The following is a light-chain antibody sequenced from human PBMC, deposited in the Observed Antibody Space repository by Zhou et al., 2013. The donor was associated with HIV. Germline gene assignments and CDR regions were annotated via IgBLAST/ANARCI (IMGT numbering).Light chain of an antibody. V-gene: IGKV2-28*01. CDR2: LGS. Sequence: DIVMTQSSLSLPVTPGEPASISCRSSQSLLHSNGYTYLDWYLQKPGQSPQLLIYLGSTRASGVPDRFSGSGSGTDFTLKISRVEAEDVGVYYCMQALQTPLTFGGGTRVE. J-gene: IGKJ4*01. CDR1: QSLLHSNGYTY. CDR3: MQALQTPLT.